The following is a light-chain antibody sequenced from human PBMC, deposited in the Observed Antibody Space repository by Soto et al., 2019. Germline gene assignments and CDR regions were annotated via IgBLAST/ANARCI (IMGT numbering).Light chain of an antibody. CDR2: ENN. CDR1: SSNIGTSS. CDR3: GAWDDSVGTYV. V-gene: IGLV1-51*02. Sequence: QSVLTQPPSVSAAPGQRVTFSCSGSSSNIGTSSVSWYQHLPGTVPKLLMYENNERPSGIPDRFSGSKSATSATLDITGLQTGDEADYYCGAWDDSVGTYVFGTGTKVTVL. J-gene: IGLJ1*01.